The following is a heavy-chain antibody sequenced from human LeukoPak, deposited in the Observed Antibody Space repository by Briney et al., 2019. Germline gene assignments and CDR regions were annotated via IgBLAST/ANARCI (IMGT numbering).Heavy chain of an antibody. J-gene: IGHJ4*02. V-gene: IGHV1-2*02. D-gene: IGHD5-18*01. Sequence: GASVTVSFKASGYTFTVYYMHWVRQAPGQGLEWMGWINPNSGGTNYAQKFQGRVTITRDTSISTAYMELSRLKSDDTAVYYCARGIQTMDYWGQGTLVTVSS. CDR2: INPNSGGT. CDR1: GYTFTVYY. CDR3: ARGIQTMDY.